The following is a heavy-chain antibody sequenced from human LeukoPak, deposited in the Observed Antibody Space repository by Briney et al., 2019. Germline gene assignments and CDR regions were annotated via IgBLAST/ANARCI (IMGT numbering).Heavy chain of an antibody. V-gene: IGHV3-66*02. Sequence: PGGSLRLSCAASGFTVSSNYMIWVRQAPGKGREWVSVIYSGGTTYYADSVKGRFTISRDNSKNTLYLQMNSLRAEDTAVYYCARDQTSTAQRGFDYWGQGTLVTVSS. J-gene: IGHJ4*02. CDR2: IYSGGTT. CDR1: GFTVSSNY. D-gene: IGHD2-2*01. CDR3: ARDQTSTAQRGFDY.